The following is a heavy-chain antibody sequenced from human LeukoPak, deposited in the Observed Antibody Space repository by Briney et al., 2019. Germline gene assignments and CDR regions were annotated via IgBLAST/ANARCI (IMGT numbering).Heavy chain of an antibody. J-gene: IGHJ5*02. CDR3: AALHGSSEWYWFDP. CDR2: IYSTGIT. V-gene: IGHV4-59*03. D-gene: IGHD3-22*01. Sequence: SETLSLTCTVSGGSISSYYWSWIRQPPGKGLEWIGFIYSTGITNYSPSLKSRVTISVDTSKNQFSLKLSSVTAADTAVYFCAALHGSSEWYWFDPWGQGTLVTVSS. CDR1: GGSISSYY.